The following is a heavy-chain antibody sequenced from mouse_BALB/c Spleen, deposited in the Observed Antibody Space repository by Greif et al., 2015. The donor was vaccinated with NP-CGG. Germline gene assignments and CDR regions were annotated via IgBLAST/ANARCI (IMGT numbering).Heavy chain of an antibody. Sequence: VQLQQSGAELVRSGASVKLSCTASGFNIKDYYMHWVKQRPEQGLEWIGWIDPENGDTEYAPKFQGKATMTADTSSNTAYLQLSSLTSEDTAVYYCNEGGSAWFAYWGQGTLVTVSA. CDR2: IDPENGDT. CDR3: NEGGSAWFAY. V-gene: IGHV14-4*02. CDR1: GFNIKDYY. J-gene: IGHJ3*01. D-gene: IGHD1-1*01.